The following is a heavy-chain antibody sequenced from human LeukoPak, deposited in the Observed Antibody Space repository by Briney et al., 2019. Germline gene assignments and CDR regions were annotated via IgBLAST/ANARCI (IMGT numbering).Heavy chain of an antibody. CDR3: AREGRGFYPYYFDY. CDR2: TNAGNGNT. D-gene: IGHD3-3*01. Sequence: GASVKVSCKASGYILSSYTMHWVRQAPGQRLECMGWTNAGNGNTKYSQKFQGRVTITRDTSASTAYMELSSLISEDTAVYYCAREGRGFYPYYFDYWGQGTLVTVSS. CDR1: GYILSSYT. J-gene: IGHJ4*02. V-gene: IGHV1-3*01.